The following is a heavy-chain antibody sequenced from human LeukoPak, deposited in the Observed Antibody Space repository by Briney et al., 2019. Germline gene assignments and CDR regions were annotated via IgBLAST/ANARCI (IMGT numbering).Heavy chain of an antibody. CDR2: INPNSGGT. Sequence: VASVKVSCKASGYTFTGYYMHWVRQAPGQGLEWMGWINPNSGGTDYAQKFQGRVTMTRDTSISTAYMELSRLRSDDTAVYYCASRCQLLLGWAFDIWGQGTMVTVSS. D-gene: IGHD2-2*01. J-gene: IGHJ3*02. V-gene: IGHV1-2*02. CDR3: ASRCQLLLGWAFDI. CDR1: GYTFTGYY.